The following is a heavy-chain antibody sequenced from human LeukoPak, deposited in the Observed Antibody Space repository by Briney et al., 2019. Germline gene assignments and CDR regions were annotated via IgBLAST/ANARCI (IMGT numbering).Heavy chain of an antibody. V-gene: IGHV3-48*01. CDR1: GFTFSSYN. CDR3: ARRSGSSLYYYYYYMDV. J-gene: IGHJ6*03. D-gene: IGHD6-6*01. Sequence: GSLRLSCATSGFTFSSYNMNWVRQAPGKGLEWVSYISSGGNTIYYADSVKGRFTISRDNAKNSLFLQMDSLRAEDTAVYYCARRSGSSLYYYYYYMDVWGKGTTVTVSS. CDR2: ISSGGNTI.